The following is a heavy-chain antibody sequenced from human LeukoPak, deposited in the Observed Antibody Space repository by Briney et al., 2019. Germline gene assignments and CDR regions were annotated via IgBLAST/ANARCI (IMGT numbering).Heavy chain of an antibody. CDR1: GFTFSSYW. Sequence: PGGSLRLSCAASGFTFSSYWMSWVRQAPGKGLEWVANIKQDGSEKYYVDSVKGRFTISRDNAKNSLYLQMNSLRADDTAVYYCARMDSSGYTYFDYWGQGTLVTVSS. CDR3: ARMDSSGYTYFDY. D-gene: IGHD3-22*01. J-gene: IGHJ4*02. V-gene: IGHV3-7*01. CDR2: IKQDGSEK.